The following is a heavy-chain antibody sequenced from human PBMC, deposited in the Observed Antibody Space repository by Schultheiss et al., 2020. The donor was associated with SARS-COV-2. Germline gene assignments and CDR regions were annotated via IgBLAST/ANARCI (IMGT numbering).Heavy chain of an antibody. J-gene: IGHJ4*02. CDR2: ISGSGGST. CDR1: GFTFSSNW. Sequence: GGSLRLSCAASGFTFSSNWMNWFRQAPGEGLEWVSAISGSGGSTYYADSVKGRFTISRDNSKNTLYLQMNSLRAEDTAVYYCAKIPITMIVVVTFDYWGQGTLVTVSS. D-gene: IGHD3-22*01. V-gene: IGHV3-23*01. CDR3: AKIPITMIVVVTFDY.